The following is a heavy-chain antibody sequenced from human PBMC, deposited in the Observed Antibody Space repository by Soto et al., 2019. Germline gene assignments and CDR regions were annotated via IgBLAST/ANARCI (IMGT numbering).Heavy chain of an antibody. CDR1: GFTVSSNY. CDR3: ARGRDSFDY. J-gene: IGHJ4*01. Sequence: GGSLRLSYAASGFTVSSNYMSWVRQAPGKGLEWVSVIYSGGSTYYADSVKGRFTISRDDSKNSLYLQMNSLKTEDTAMYFCARGRDSFDYWGQGTLVTVSS. V-gene: IGHV3-66*01. D-gene: IGHD3-10*01. CDR2: IYSGGST.